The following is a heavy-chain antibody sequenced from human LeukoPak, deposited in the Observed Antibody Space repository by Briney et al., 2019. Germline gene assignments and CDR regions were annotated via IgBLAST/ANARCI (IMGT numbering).Heavy chain of an antibody. J-gene: IGHJ4*02. D-gene: IGHD1-26*01. Sequence: PGGSLRLSCAASGFTFSSYAMSWVRQAPGKGLEWVSAISGSGGSTYYADSVKGRFTISRDNSKNTLYLQMNSLRAEDTAVYYCARGPQYSGSYRTSFDYWGQGTLVTVSS. CDR3: ARGPQYSGSYRTSFDY. CDR2: ISGSGGST. CDR1: GFTFSSYA. V-gene: IGHV3-23*01.